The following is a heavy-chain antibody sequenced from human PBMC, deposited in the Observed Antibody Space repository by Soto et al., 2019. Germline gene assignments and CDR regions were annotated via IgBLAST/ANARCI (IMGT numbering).Heavy chain of an antibody. J-gene: IGHJ3*02. CDR1: GLNFGNYS. CDR3: ARASGYMVRGFHDAFDI. V-gene: IGHV3-48*01. D-gene: IGHD3-10*01. Sequence: VGLMRLPSAVSGLNFGNYSMHWVIKKKGKGREWVSYISSSSSTIYYADSVKGRFTISRDNAKNSLYLQMNSLRAEDTAVYYCARASGYMVRGFHDAFDIWGQGTMVTVSS. CDR2: ISSSSSTI.